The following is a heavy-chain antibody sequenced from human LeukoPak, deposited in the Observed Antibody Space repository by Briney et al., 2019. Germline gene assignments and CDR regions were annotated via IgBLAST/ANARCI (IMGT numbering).Heavy chain of an antibody. CDR1: GGSISSSSYY. V-gene: IGHV4-39*01. CDR2: MYYSGST. J-gene: IGHJ4*02. Sequence: SETLSLTCTVSGGSISSSSYYWGWIRQPPGEGLDWIGRMYYSGSTYYNPSLKSRVTISVDTSKNQFSLKLSSVTAADTAVYYCARLTASGIAARPMGFDYWGQGTLVTVSS. D-gene: IGHD6-6*01. CDR3: ARLTASGIAARPMGFDY.